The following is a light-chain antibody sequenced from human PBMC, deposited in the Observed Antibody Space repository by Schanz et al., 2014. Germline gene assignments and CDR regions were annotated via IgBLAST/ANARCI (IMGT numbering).Light chain of an antibody. CDR2: GAS. V-gene: IGKV3-15*01. J-gene: IGKJ5*01. Sequence: EIVMTQSPDTLSVSPGERATLSCRASQSVSSNLAWYQQKPGQAPRLLIDGASTRATGIPARFSGSGSGTEFTLTISRLEPEDFALYYCQQYGTSPLITFGQGTRLDIK. CDR1: QSVSSN. CDR3: QQYGTSPLIT.